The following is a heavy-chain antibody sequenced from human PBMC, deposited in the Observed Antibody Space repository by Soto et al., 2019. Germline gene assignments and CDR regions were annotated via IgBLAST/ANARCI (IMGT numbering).Heavy chain of an antibody. CDR3: ASRETGTRGRGGAFDI. V-gene: IGHV1-69*02. Sequence: ASVKVSCKASGGTFSSYTISWVRQAPGQGLEWMGRIIPILGIANYAQKFQGRVTITADKSTSTAYMELSSLRSEDTAMYYCASRETGTRGRGGAFDIWGQGTMVTVSS. J-gene: IGHJ3*02. CDR2: IIPILGIA. D-gene: IGHD1-1*01. CDR1: GGTFSSYT.